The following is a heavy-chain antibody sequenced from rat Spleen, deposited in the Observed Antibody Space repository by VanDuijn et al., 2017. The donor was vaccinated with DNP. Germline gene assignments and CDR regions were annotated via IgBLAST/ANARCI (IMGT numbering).Heavy chain of an antibody. CDR2: ITNSGGNS. J-gene: IGHJ2*01. V-gene: IGHV5S23*01. D-gene: IGHD1-7*01. Sequence: EVQLVESGGGSVQPGRSLKLSCAASGFTFSNYAMAWVRQAPTKGLEWVASITNSGGNSYYPDSVKGRFTIYRDNVKSSLYLQMNSLRSEDTATYYCARLTSGMIAYYFPYWGQGVMVTVSS. CDR3: ARLTSGMIAYYFPY. CDR1: GFTFSNYA.